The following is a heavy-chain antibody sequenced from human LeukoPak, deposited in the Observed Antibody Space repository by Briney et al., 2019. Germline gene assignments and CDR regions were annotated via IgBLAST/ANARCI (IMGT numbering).Heavy chain of an antibody. CDR2: IIPIFGTA. Sequence: ASVKVSCKASGGTFSSYAISWVRRAPGQGLEWMGGIIPIFGTANYAQKFQGRVTITADESTSTAYMELSSLRSEDTAVYYCARVRSDYYDSSGYLDYWGQGTLVTVSS. CDR1: GGTFSSYA. J-gene: IGHJ4*02. D-gene: IGHD3-22*01. V-gene: IGHV1-69*13. CDR3: ARVRSDYYDSSGYLDY.